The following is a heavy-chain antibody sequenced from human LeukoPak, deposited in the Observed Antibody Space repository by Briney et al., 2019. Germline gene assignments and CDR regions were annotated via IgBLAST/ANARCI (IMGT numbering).Heavy chain of an antibody. CDR1: GFTLSTYS. Sequence: GGSLRLSCAVSGFTLSTYSMSWVRQAPGKGLEWVSSISGSRSDIYYADSVKGRFTISSDNAKSSLYLQMNSLRAEDTAVYYCARGPGIAVAPLQHWGQGTLVTVSS. CDR3: ARGPGIAVAPLQH. J-gene: IGHJ1*01. V-gene: IGHV3-21*01. D-gene: IGHD6-19*01. CDR2: ISGSRSDI.